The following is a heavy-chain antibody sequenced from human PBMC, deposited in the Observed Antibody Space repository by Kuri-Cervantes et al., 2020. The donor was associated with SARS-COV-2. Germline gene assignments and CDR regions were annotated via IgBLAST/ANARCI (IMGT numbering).Heavy chain of an antibody. D-gene: IGHD3-10*01. CDR3: AKTTMVQGVIISGWIDY. CDR1: GFTVNNNY. CDR2: IYGDGST. J-gene: IGHJ4*02. Sequence: GGSLRLSCAASGFTVNNNYMAWVRQAPGKGLQWVSIIYGDGSTFYADSVKGRFTISRDNSKNTLYLQMNSLRAEDTAVYYCAKTTMVQGVIISGWIDYWGQGTLVTVSS. V-gene: IGHV3-53*01.